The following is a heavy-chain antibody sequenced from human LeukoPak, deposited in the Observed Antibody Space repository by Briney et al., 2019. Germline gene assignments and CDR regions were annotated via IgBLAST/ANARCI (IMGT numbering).Heavy chain of an antibody. D-gene: IGHD6-25*01. CDR2: MNPNSGNT. CDR3: ARSAQSGYMDV. Sequence: ASVKVSCKASGYTFSSYDINWVRQATGQGLEWMGWMNPNSGNTGYAQKFQGRVTITRNTSISTAYMELSSLRSEDTAVYYCARSAQSGYMDVWGKGTTVTVSS. CDR1: GYTFSSYD. J-gene: IGHJ6*03. V-gene: IGHV1-8*03.